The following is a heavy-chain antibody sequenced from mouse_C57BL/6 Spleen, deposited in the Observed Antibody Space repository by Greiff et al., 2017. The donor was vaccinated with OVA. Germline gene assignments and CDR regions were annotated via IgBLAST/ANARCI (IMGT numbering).Heavy chain of an antibody. CDR1: GFTFSSYG. J-gene: IGHJ4*01. CDR3: TRHPDGYLYAMDY. D-gene: IGHD2-3*01. CDR2: ISSGGSYT. V-gene: IGHV5-6*01. Sequence: EVKLMESGGDLVKPGGSLKLSCAASGFTFSSYGMSWVRQTPDKRLEWVATISSGGSYTYYPDSVKGRFTISRDNAENTLYLQMSSLKSEDTAMYYCTRHPDGYLYAMDYWGKGPSVTVSS.